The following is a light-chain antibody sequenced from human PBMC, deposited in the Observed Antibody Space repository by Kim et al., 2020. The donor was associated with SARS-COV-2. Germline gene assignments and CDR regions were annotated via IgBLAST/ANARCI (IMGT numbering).Light chain of an antibody. Sequence: GQSFTISCSGTGYDVGAYNFVSWDQHHTGKAPKLRIYDVTARPSGVSNRFAGSKSGNTASLTISGLQAEDEADYYCSSYTTASTVLVAGGTKLTVL. CDR3: SSYTTASTVL. CDR1: GYDVGAYNF. CDR2: DVT. J-gene: IGLJ2*01. V-gene: IGLV2-14*03.